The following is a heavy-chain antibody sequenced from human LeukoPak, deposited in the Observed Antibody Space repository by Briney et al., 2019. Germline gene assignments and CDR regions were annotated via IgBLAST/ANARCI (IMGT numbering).Heavy chain of an antibody. CDR1: GGSISSYY. CDR2: IYYGGST. D-gene: IGHD2-15*01. V-gene: IGHV4-39*02. Sequence: SETLSLTCTVSGGSISSYYWSWIRQPPGKGLEWIGSIYYGGSTYYNPSLKSRVTISVDTSKNQFSLHLNSVTPEDTAVYYCAREADKIGFDFDYWGQGTLVTVSS. J-gene: IGHJ4*02. CDR3: AREADKIGFDFDY.